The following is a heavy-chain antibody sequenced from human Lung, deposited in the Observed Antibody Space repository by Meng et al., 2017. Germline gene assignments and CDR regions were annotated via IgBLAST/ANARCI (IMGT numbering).Heavy chain of an antibody. V-gene: IGHV4-4*02. Sequence: VSGQEAGPGLVKLSGTLYLTCAVSGGSISMSSWWSWVRQPQGKGLEWIGEIYHSGSTNYNPSLKSRVTISVDKSKNQFYLKLSSVTAADTAVYYCARGSITMVRGVSVFDPWGQGTLVTVSS. D-gene: IGHD3-10*01. J-gene: IGHJ5*02. CDR2: IYHSGST. CDR1: GGSISMSSW. CDR3: ARGSITMVRGVSVFDP.